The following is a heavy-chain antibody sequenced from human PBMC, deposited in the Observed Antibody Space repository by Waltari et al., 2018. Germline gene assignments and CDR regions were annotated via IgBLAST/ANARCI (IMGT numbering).Heavy chain of an antibody. CDR2: ITWNSDAL. CDR1: GFTFGAYG. J-gene: IGHJ3*02. CDR3: VKDKALRFFEWVPDALHM. Sequence: EVQLVESGGGLLQPGRSLRLSCAASGFTFGAYGLPWVRPTPGRGLEWVSGITWNSDALGYADSVKGRFTISRDNAKNSLYLQMNSLRVEDTAVYYCVKDKALRFFEWVPDALHMWGRGTMVTVSS. V-gene: IGHV3-9*01. D-gene: IGHD3-3*01.